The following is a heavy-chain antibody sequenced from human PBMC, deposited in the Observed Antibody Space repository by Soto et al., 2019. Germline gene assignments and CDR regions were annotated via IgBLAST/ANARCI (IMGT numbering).Heavy chain of an antibody. Sequence: GGSLRLSCAASGFTFSNYWMSWVRQAPGKGLEWVANIKQDGSEKDYVDSVKGRFTISRDNAKNSLYLQMNSLRAEDTAVYYCARDSVAARPNNWFGPWGRGTLVTVS. CDR1: GFTFSNYW. D-gene: IGHD6-6*01. J-gene: IGHJ5*02. CDR3: ARDSVAARPNNWFGP. V-gene: IGHV3-7*03. CDR2: IKQDGSEK.